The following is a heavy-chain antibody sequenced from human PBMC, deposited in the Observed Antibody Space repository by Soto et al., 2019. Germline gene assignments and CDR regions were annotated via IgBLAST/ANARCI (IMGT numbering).Heavy chain of an antibody. D-gene: IGHD2-2*01. CDR3: ARGRRYCSSTSCRRGNGVDFDY. V-gene: IGHV4-34*01. CDR1: GGSFIGYY. J-gene: IGHJ4*02. CDR2: INHSGST. Sequence: SETLSLTCAVYGGSFIGYYWSWIRQPPGKGLEWIGEINHSGSTNYNPSLKSRVTISVDTSKNQFSLKLSSVTAADTAVYYCARGRRYCSSTSCRRGNGVDFDYWGQGTLVTVSS.